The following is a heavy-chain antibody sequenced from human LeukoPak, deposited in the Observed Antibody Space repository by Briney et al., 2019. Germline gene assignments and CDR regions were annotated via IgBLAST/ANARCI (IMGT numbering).Heavy chain of an antibody. Sequence: GGSLRLSCAASGFTFSSYDMHWFRQATGKGLEWVSAIGTAGDTYYPGSVKGRFTISRENAKNSLYLQMNSLRAGDTAVYYCARGRSVSGWGYYYYYGMDVWGQGTTVTVSS. CDR2: IGTAGDT. CDR3: ARGRSVSGWGYYYYYGMDV. V-gene: IGHV3-13*01. CDR1: GFTFSSYD. D-gene: IGHD6-19*01. J-gene: IGHJ6*02.